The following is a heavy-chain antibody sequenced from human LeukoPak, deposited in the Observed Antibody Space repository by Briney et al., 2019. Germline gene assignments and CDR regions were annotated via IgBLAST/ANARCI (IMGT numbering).Heavy chain of an antibody. CDR1: GFTFSKYS. Sequence: GGSLRLFCAASGFTFSKYSMNWVRQAPGQGLEWVSYISTSSSAIYYADSVKGRFTISRDNAKNSLSLQMTSLRDEDTAVYYCERDSSAGRFPFDYWGQGTLVTVSS. V-gene: IGHV3-48*02. CDR2: ISTSSSAI. CDR3: ERDSSAGRFPFDY. D-gene: IGHD6-13*01. J-gene: IGHJ4*02.